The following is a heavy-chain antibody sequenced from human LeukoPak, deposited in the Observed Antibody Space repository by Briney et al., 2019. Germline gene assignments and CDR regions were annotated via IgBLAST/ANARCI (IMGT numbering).Heavy chain of an antibody. D-gene: IGHD3-22*01. J-gene: IGHJ4*02. CDR2: ISEGGGDT. V-gene: IGHV3-23*01. CDR1: GLSLSSYA. Sequence: GGSLRLSCATSGLSLSSYAMSWVCQAPGKGLEWVSVISEGGGDTYYADSVKGRFTISRDNSKNTLYLQTSSLRAEDTAVYYCAKVGWDRSSLTDFDYWGQGTLVTVSS. CDR3: AKVGWDRSSLTDFDY.